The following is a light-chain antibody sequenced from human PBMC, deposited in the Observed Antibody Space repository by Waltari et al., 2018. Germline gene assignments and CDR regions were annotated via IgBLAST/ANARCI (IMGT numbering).Light chain of an antibody. V-gene: IGLV1-44*01. CDR3: AAWDDSINGPA. CDR2: SNN. J-gene: IGLJ3*02. Sequence: QSVLTQPPSASGAPGQTVAIPCSGSASNIGSSVVTWYQQLPATTPTLLIYSNNQRPSGVPGRFSGSKSATSASLAISGLQSEDEAHYYCAAWDDSINGPAFGGGTKLTVL. CDR1: ASNIGSSV.